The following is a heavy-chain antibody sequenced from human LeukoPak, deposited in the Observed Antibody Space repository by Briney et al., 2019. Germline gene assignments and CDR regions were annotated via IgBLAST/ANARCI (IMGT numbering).Heavy chain of an antibody. J-gene: IGHJ6*02. Sequence: RGESLKISCKGSGYSFSTYWIAWVRQMPGRGLEWMGIIYPGDSDTRYSPSFQGQVTISADKSISTAYLQWSSLKASDTAMYYCARGKLERAYYYGRGVWRRGATVTVSS. CDR1: GYSFSTYW. V-gene: IGHV5-51*01. CDR3: ARGKLERAYYYGRGV. D-gene: IGHD1-1*01. CDR2: IYPGDSDT.